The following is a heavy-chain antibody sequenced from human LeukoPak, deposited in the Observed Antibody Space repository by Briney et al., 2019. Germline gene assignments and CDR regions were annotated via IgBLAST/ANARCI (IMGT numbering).Heavy chain of an antibody. CDR3: ARDITGSYFDY. J-gene: IGHJ4*02. V-gene: IGHV3-7*05. CDR2: IKQDGSEK. D-gene: IGHD1-20*01. Sequence: GGSLRLSCAASGFTFSSFLMSWVRQAPGKGLEWVANIKQDGSEKSYVDSVKGRFTISGDNAKNSLYLQMNNLRAEDTAVYYCARDITGSYFDYWGQGTLVTVSS. CDR1: GFTFSSFL.